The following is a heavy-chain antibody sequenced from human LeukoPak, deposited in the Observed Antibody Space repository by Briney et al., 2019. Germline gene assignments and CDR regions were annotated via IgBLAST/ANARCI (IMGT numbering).Heavy chain of an antibody. V-gene: IGHV3-74*01. CDR2: INSDGINT. Sequence: GGSLRLSCAASGFTFSNYWMHWVRQAPGKGLVWVSRINSDGINTSYADSVKGRFTTSRDNSKNTLYLQMNSLRVEDTAVYYCAKSPVQLERGGVVWYYYYYMDVWGKGTTVTVSS. J-gene: IGHJ6*03. CDR3: AKSPVQLERGGVVWYYYYYMDV. D-gene: IGHD1-1*01. CDR1: GFTFSNYW.